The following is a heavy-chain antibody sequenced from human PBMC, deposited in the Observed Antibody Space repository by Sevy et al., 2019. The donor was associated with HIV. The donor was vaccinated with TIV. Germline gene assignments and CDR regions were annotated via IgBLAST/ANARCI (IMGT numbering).Heavy chain of an antibody. CDR1: GFTVSSNY. V-gene: IGHV3-66*01. CDR3: ARVGYSSGWYLDY. D-gene: IGHD6-19*01. Sequence: GGSLRLSCAASGFTVSSNYMSWVRQAPGKGLEWVSVIYSGGSTYYADSVKGRFTISRDNSKNTLYLQMNSLRAEDTAVYYCARVGYSSGWYLDYWGQGTLVTVSS. J-gene: IGHJ4*02. CDR2: IYSGGST.